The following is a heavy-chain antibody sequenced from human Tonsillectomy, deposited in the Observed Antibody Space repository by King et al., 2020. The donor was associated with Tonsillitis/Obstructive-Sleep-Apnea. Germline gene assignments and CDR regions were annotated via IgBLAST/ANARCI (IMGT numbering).Heavy chain of an antibody. CDR1: GFTFSNAW. J-gene: IGHJ6*03. Sequence: VQLVESGGGLVKPGGSLRLSCAASGFTFSNAWMSWVRQAPGKGLEWVGRIKSKTDGGTTDYAAPGKGRFTISREDSKNTLYLQMNSLKTEDTAVYYCTTDSPYYYYYYYMDVWGKGTTVTVSS. CDR2: IKSKTDGGTT. CDR3: TTDSPYYYYYYYMDV. V-gene: IGHV3-15*01.